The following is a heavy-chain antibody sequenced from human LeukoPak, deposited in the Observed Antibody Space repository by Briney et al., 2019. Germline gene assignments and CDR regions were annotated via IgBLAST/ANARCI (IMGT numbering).Heavy chain of an antibody. D-gene: IGHD3-22*01. CDR2: IYYSGST. CDR3: ARRTYYYDSSGYYYGGYFDY. J-gene: IGHJ4*02. CDR1: GGSISSYY. V-gene: IGHV4-59*08. Sequence: SETLSLTCTVSGGSISSYYWSWIRQPPGKGLEWIGYIYYSGSTNYNPSLKSRVTISVDTSKNRFSLKLSSVTAADTAVYYCARRTYYYDSSGYYYGGYFDYWGQGTLVTVSS.